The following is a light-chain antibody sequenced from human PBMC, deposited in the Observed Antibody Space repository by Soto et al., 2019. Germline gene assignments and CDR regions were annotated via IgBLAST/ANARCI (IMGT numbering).Light chain of an antibody. CDR2: DVS. J-gene: IGKJ2*01. CDR3: QQYDNLPYT. Sequence: DIQMTQSPSSLSASVGDRVTITCQASQDIRNYLNWYQQKPGKGPKALIYDVSNLERGVPSRFSGSGSGTDFTFTISSLQPEDIATYYCQQYDNLPYTFGQGTKLEIK. CDR1: QDIRNY. V-gene: IGKV1-33*01.